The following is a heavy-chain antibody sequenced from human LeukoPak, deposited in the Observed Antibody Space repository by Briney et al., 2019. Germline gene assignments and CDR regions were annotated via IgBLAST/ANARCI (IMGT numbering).Heavy chain of an antibody. Sequence: GGPLRLSCAASGFTFSSYSMNWVRQAPGKGLEWVSYISSSSSTIYYADSVKGRFTISRDNAKNSLYLQMNSLRAEDTAVYYCARTQPGKGAFDIWGQGTMVTVSS. V-gene: IGHV3-48*01. J-gene: IGHJ3*02. CDR3: ARTQPGKGAFDI. D-gene: IGHD7-27*01. CDR1: GFTFSSYS. CDR2: ISSSSSTI.